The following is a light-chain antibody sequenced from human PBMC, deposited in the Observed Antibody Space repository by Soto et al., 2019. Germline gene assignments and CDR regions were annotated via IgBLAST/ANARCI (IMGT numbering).Light chain of an antibody. CDR2: DVS. Sequence: QSALTQPASVSGSPGQSITISCTGTSSDVGGYNYVSWYQQHPGNAPKLMIYDVSNRPSGVSNRFSGSKSGNTASLTISGLQAEDEADYYCSSYTSSSPPLYVVFGGGTKVTVL. CDR3: SSYTSSSPPLYVV. J-gene: IGLJ2*01. V-gene: IGLV2-14*01. CDR1: SSDVGGYNY.